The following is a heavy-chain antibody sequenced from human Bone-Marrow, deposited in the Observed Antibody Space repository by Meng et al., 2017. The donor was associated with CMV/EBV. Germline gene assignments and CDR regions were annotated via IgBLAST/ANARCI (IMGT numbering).Heavy chain of an antibody. V-gene: IGHV1-2*02. D-gene: IGHD3-3*01. CDR1: GYTFTGYY. CDR2: INPNSGGT. CDR3: ARDPIFGVVPANWFDP. Sequence: ASVKVSCKASGYTFTGYYMHWVRQDPGQGLEWMGWINPNSGGTNYAQKFQGRVTMTRDTSISTAYMELSRLRSGDTAVYYCARDPIFGVVPANWFDPWGQGTLVTVSS. J-gene: IGHJ5*02.